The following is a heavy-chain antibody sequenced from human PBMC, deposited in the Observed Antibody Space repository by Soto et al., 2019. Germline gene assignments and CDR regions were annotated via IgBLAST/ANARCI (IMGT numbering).Heavy chain of an antibody. J-gene: IGHJ4*02. Sequence: PSETLSLTCTVSGGYINSGDYYWSWIRQPPGKGLEWIGYIYYSGSTNYNPSLKSRVTISVDTSKNQFSLKLTSVTAADTAVYYCARDKITGLFDYWGQGTLVTVSS. CDR2: IYYSGST. CDR1: GGYINSGDYY. CDR3: ARDKITGLFDY. D-gene: IGHD2-8*02. V-gene: IGHV4-30-4*01.